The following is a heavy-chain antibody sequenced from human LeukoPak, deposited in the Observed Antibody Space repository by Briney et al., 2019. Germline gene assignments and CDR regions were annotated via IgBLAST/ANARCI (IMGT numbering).Heavy chain of an antibody. Sequence: GGSLRLSCAASGITFSTYWMNWVRQAPGKGLEWVANINRDGSEKYYVDSVKGRFTISRDNAKNSLFLQMNSLRAEDTAVYYCARCGGGNPRWFDPWGQGTLVTVSS. D-gene: IGHD4-23*01. J-gene: IGHJ5*02. CDR1: GITFSTYW. CDR3: ARCGGGNPRWFDP. V-gene: IGHV3-7*01. CDR2: INRDGSEK.